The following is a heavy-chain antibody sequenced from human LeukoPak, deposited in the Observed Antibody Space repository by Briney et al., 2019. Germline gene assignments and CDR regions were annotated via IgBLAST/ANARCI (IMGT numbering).Heavy chain of an antibody. J-gene: IGHJ4*02. D-gene: IGHD3-22*01. CDR2: ISWNSGSI. CDR1: GFTFDDYA. V-gene: IGHV3-9*03. Sequence: GRSLRLSCAASGFTFDDYAMHWVRQAPGKGLEWVSGISWNSGSIGYADSVKGRFTISRDNAKNSLYLQMNSLRAEDMALYYCAKDRDSGGYRYFDYWGQGTLVTVSS. CDR3: AKDRDSGGYRYFDY.